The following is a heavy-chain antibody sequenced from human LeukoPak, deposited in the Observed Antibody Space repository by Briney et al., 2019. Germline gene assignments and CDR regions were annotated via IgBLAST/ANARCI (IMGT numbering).Heavy chain of an antibody. CDR1: GYTFTSYD. D-gene: IGHD3-22*01. CDR2: MNPNSGNT. V-gene: IGHV1-8*01. J-gene: IGHJ6*03. CDR3: ARELRGFLSDYYDSSGYYTAHYYYYYYMDV. Sequence: ASVKVSCKASGYTFTSYDINWVRQATGQGLEWMGWMNPNSGNTGYAQKFQGRVTMTRNTSISTAYMELSSLRSEDTAVYYCARELRGFLSDYYDSSGYYTAHYYYYYYMDVWGKGTTVTISS.